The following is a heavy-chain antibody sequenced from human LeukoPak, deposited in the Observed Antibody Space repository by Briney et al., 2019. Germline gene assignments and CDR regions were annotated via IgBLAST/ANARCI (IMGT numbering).Heavy chain of an antibody. D-gene: IGHD6-19*01. Sequence: ASVKVSCKASGGTFSSYAISWVRQAPGQGLEWMGGIIPIFGTANYAQKFQGRVTITADESTSTVYMELSSLRSEDTAVYYCARDTNPSYSGWYNLPDYWGQGTLVTVSS. CDR1: GGTFSSYA. CDR3: ARDTNPSYSGWYNLPDY. CDR2: IIPIFGTA. V-gene: IGHV1-69*13. J-gene: IGHJ4*02.